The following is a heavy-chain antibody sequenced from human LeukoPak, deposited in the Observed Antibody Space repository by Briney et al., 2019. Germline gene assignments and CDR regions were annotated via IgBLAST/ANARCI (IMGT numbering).Heavy chain of an antibody. CDR3: ATHEPNPTMAAPFNY. CDR1: GFTFRTYG. CDR2: IWYDGTNK. J-gene: IGHJ4*02. Sequence: GRSLRLSCAASGFTFRTYGMHGVRQAPGKGLEWLALIWYDGTNKYYADSVKGRFTVSRDNSKNTLFLQMNSLRAEDTAVYYCATHEPNPTMAAPFNYWGQGTLVTVSS. D-gene: IGHD3-10*01. V-gene: IGHV3-33*01.